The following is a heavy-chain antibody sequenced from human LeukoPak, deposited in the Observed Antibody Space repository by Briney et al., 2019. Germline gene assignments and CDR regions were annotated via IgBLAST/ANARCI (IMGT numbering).Heavy chain of an antibody. CDR2: INGSGDKT. CDR1: GFTLSNYA. V-gene: IGHV3-23*01. D-gene: IGHD3-9*01. CDR3: ARDGYDILTGPYYFDY. Sequence: QPGGSLRLSCAASGFTLSNYAMNWVRQAPGKGLEWVSSINGSGDKTYYADSVKGRFSISRDNSKNTLYLQMNSLRAEDTAVYYCARDGYDILTGPYYFDYWGQGTLVTVSS. J-gene: IGHJ4*02.